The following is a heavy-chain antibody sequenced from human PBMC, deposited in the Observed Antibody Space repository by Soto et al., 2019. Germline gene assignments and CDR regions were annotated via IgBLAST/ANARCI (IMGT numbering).Heavy chain of an antibody. J-gene: IGHJ4*02. V-gene: IGHV4-34*01. D-gene: IGHD3-16*02. CDR1: GGSFSGYY. CDR3: ARVRIMITFGGVIVRTILDY. CDR2: INHSGSA. Sequence: SETLSLTCAVYGGSFSGYYWSWIRQPPGKGLEWIGEINHSGSANYNPSLKSRVTISVDTSKNQFSLKLSSVTAADTAVYYCARVRIMITFGGVIVRTILDYWGQGTLVTVSS.